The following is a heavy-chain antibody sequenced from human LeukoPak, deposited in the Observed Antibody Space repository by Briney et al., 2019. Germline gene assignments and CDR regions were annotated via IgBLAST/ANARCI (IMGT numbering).Heavy chain of an antibody. CDR3: AKGEDIVVVTA. CDR2: ISYDGSNK. J-gene: IGHJ4*02. CDR1: GFTFSSYG. D-gene: IGHD2-21*02. Sequence: GGSLRLSCAASGFTFSSYGMHWVRQAPGKGLEWVAVISYDGSNKYYADSVKGRFTISRDNSKNTLYLQMNSLRAEDTAVYYRAKGEDIVVVTAWGQGTLVTVSS. V-gene: IGHV3-30*18.